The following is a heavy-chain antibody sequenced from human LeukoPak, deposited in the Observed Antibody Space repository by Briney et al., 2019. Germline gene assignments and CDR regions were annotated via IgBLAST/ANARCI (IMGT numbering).Heavy chain of an antibody. CDR2: IYYSGST. V-gene: IGHV4-59*12. D-gene: IGHD3-22*01. CDR1: GGSISSYY. J-gene: IGHJ4*02. CDR3: GRALYYYDSSGYYPTDYYFDY. Sequence: NPSETLSLTSTVSGGSISSYYWSWIRQPPGKGLEWIGYIYYSGSTNYNPSLKSRVTMSVDTSKNQFSLKLRSVTAADTAVYYCGRALYYYDSSGYYPTDYYFDYWGQGTLVTVSS.